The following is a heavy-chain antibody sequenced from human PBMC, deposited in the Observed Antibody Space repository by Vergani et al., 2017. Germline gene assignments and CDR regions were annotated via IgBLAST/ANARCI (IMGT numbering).Heavy chain of an antibody. Sequence: EVQLVQSGAEVKKPGVSLTISCKGSGYSFTSYWIGWVRQMPGKGLEWMGIIYPGDSDTRYSPSIQDKVPIPADKSISAAYLQWSSLTTSDTAMYYCARKGSSGWYDYWGQGTLVTVSS. D-gene: IGHD6-19*01. CDR1: GYSFTSYW. CDR2: IYPGDSDT. CDR3: ARKGSSGWYDY. V-gene: IGHV5-51*01. J-gene: IGHJ4*02.